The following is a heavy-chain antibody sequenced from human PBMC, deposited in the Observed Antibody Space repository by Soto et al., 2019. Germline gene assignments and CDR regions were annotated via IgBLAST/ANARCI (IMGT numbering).Heavy chain of an antibody. V-gene: IGHV3-30*18. J-gene: IGHJ6*02. Sequence: GGSLRLSSEVSGFSFRSFAMHWVRQAPGKGLEWVTVISHEGSYKHYADSVKGRFTISRDDSKNTLYLQMNSLRAEDTAVYYCAKEGGYGDRIADDYYYYGTDVWGQGTTVTVSS. D-gene: IGHD4-17*01. CDR3: AKEGGYGDRIADDYYYYGTDV. CDR2: ISHEGSYK. CDR1: GFSFRSFA.